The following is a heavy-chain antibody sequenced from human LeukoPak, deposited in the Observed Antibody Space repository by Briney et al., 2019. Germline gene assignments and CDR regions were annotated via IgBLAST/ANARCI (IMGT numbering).Heavy chain of an antibody. D-gene: IGHD1-1*01. CDR1: GGSFSGYY. J-gene: IGHJ6*03. V-gene: IGHV4-34*01. Sequence: KPSETLSLXCAVYGGSFSGYYWSWIRQPPGKGLESIGEINHSGSTNYNPSLKSRVTISVDTSKNQFSLKLSSVTAADTAVYYCARGRRYGNYYYYMDVWGKGTTVTVSS. CDR2: INHSGST. CDR3: ARGRRYGNYYYYMDV.